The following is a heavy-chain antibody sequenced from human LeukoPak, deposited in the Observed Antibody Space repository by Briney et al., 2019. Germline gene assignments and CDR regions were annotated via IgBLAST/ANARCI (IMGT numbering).Heavy chain of an antibody. D-gene: IGHD5-18*01. CDR2: ISSSSTI. CDR3: ARDGYGWFDP. J-gene: IGHJ5*02. CDR1: GFTFGSYS. V-gene: IGHV3-48*01. Sequence: PGGSLRLSCAASGFTFGSYSMNWVRQAPGKGLEWVSYISSSSTIYYADSVKGRFTISRDNAKNSLYLQMNSLRAEDTAVYYCARDGYGWFDPWGQGTLVTVFS.